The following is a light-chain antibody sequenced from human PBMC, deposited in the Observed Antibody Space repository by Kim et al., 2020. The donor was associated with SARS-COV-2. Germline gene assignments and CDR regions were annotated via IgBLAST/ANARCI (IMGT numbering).Light chain of an antibody. CDR2: DAS. J-gene: IGKJ4*01. V-gene: IGKV3-11*01. Sequence: LYPGERDTPSCRASQSVSSDLAWYQQKPGQAPRLLIYDASNRATGIPARFSGSGSGTDFTLTISSLEPEDFAVYYCQQRSNWRLTFGGGTKVDIK. CDR1: QSVSSD. CDR3: QQRSNWRLT.